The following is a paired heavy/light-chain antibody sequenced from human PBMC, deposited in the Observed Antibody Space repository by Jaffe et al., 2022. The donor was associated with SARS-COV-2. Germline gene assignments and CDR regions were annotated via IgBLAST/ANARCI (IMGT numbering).Light chain of an antibody. CDR1: QSVSSN. V-gene: IGKV3-15*01. Sequence: EIVMTQSPATLSVSPGERATLSCRASQSVSSNLAWYQQKPGQAPRLLIYGASTRATGIPARFSGSGSGTEFTLTISSLQSEDFAVYYCQQYNNWPRALTFGGGTKVEIK. CDR2: GAS. J-gene: IGKJ4*01. CDR3: QQYNNWPRALT.
Heavy chain of an antibody. Sequence: QVQLQESGPGLVKPSETLSLTCTVSGGSISSYYWSWIRQPAGKGLEWIGRIYTSGSTNYNPSLKSRVTMSVDTSKNQFSLKLSSVTAADTAVYYCARDYLIDSSGPDDYYYYGMDVWGQGTTVTVSS. J-gene: IGHJ6*02. CDR2: IYTSGST. D-gene: IGHD3-22*01. V-gene: IGHV4-4*07. CDR1: GGSISSYY. CDR3: ARDYLIDSSGPDDYYYYGMDV.